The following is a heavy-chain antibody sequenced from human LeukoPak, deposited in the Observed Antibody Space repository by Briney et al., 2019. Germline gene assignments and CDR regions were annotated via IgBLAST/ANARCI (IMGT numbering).Heavy chain of an antibody. CDR1: GFTISSNY. Sequence: GGSLRLSCAASGFTISSNYMSWVRQAPGKGLEWVSVIYSGGSTYYADSVKGRFTISRHNSKNTLYLQMNSLRAEDTAVCYCARGSLWFGEFLAFDIWGQGTMVTVSS. V-gene: IGHV3-53*04. J-gene: IGHJ3*02. CDR2: IYSGGST. CDR3: ARGSLWFGEFLAFDI. D-gene: IGHD3-10*01.